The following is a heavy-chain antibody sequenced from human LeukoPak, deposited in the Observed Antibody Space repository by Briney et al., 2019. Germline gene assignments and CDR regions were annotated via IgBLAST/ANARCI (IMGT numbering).Heavy chain of an antibody. CDR1: GFTFSSYA. D-gene: IGHD2-21*01. V-gene: IGHV3-30-3*01. CDR3: ARDPSGVSHDY. CDR2: ISYDGSNK. J-gene: IGHJ4*02. Sequence: PGGSLRLSCAASGFTFSSYAMHWVRQAPGKGLEWVAVISYDGSNKYYADSVKGRFTISRDNSKNTLYLQMNSLRAEDTAVYYCARDPSGVSHDYWGQGTLVTVSS.